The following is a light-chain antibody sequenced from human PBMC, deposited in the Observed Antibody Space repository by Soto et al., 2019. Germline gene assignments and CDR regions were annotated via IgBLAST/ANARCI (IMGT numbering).Light chain of an antibody. J-gene: IGKJ4*01. CDR1: QTVSSY. CDR3: QQRSTWPILT. CDR2: YGS. V-gene: IGKV3-11*01. Sequence: VLTQSPATLSLSPGERATLSCRASQTVSSYLAWYQQKPGQAPRLLIYYGSNRATGIPARFSGSGSGTDYTLTITSLEPEDFAVYYCQQRSTWPILTFGGGTRVE.